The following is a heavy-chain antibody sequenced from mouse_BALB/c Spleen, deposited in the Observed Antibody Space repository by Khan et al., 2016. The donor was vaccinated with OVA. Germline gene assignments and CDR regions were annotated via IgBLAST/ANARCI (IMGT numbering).Heavy chain of an antibody. CDR2: IYYSGTV. CDR3: ARDYGSLYRFVDV. V-gene: IGHV3-5*02. CDR1: GISITSGNYR. Sequence: EVQLQESGPGLVKPSQTVSLTCTVTGISITSGNYRWSWIRQFPGNKLEWIGNIYYSGTVTYNPSLTIRITITRYTSQNQFFLEMSSLAAKDTATYYCARDYGSLYRFVDVGGAGTTVTVSS. D-gene: IGHD1-1*01. J-gene: IGHJ1*01.